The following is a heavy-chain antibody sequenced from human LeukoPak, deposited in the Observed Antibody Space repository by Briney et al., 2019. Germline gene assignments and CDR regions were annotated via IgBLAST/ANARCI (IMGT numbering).Heavy chain of an antibody. CDR1: GGSISSYY. V-gene: IGHV4-59*01. CDR2: IYYSGST. CDR3: ARGGSSQPVVDY. Sequence: NPSETLSLTCTVSGGSISSYYWSWIRQPPGKGLEWIGYIYYSGSTNNHPSLKSRVTISVDTSKNQFSLKLSSVTAADTAVYYCARGGSSQPVVDYWGQGTLVTVSP. D-gene: IGHD1-26*01. J-gene: IGHJ4*02.